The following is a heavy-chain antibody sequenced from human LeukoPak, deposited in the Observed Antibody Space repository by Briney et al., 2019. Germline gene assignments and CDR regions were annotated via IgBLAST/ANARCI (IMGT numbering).Heavy chain of an antibody. CDR3: ARLPTDLLAFDY. V-gene: IGHV4-59*04. D-gene: IGHD2-8*02. CDR1: GGSISSYY. J-gene: IGHJ4*02. CDR2: IYYSGST. Sequence: PSETLSLTRTVSGGSISSYYWSWIRQPPGKGLEWIGYIYYSGSTYYTPSLKSRITISADTSKNQFSLKLSSVTAADTAVYYCARLPTDLLAFDYWGQGTLVTVSS.